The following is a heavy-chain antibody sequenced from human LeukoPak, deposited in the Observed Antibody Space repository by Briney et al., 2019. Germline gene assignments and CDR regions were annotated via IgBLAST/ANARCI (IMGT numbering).Heavy chain of an antibody. CDR1: GFFFCAYA. V-gene: IGHV3-49*03. D-gene: IGHD4-17*01. J-gene: IGHJ6*03. CDR3: ARDPLGGDPDDYYYYYMDV. CDR2: IRSKSYGGAI. Sequence: GGSLRLSCTTSGFFFCAYAMSWFRQAQGKGREWVVFIRSKSYGGAIEYAASVKGRFTISRDDYKGIAYLQMNSLKTEDTGVYYCARDPLGGDPDDYYYYYMDVWGKGTTVTVSS.